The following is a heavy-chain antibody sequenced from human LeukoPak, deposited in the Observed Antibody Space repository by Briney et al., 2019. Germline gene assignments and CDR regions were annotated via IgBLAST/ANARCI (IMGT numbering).Heavy chain of an antibody. J-gene: IGHJ4*02. D-gene: IGHD3-3*01. CDR1: GFTFSSYW. Sequence: GGSLRLSCAASGFTFSSYWMSWVRQAPGKGLEWVAYIKQDGSEKYYVDSVKGRFTISRDHAKNSLYLQMNSLRAEDRAVYCCARDGAWSGLFDFWGRGTLVTLSS. V-gene: IGHV3-7*01. CDR2: IKQDGSEK. CDR3: ARDGAWSGLFDF.